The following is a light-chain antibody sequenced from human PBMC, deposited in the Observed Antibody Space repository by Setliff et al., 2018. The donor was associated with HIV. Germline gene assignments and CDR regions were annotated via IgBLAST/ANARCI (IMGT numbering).Light chain of an antibody. J-gene: IGLJ1*01. CDR1: RSNIGSPYD. CDR2: AND. CDR3: QSYDNILSGYV. V-gene: IGLV1-40*01. Sequence: KRVTLSCTGSRSNIGSPYDVHWYQQLPGAAPKLLIYANDNRPSGVPDRFSGSRSGTSASLAIAGLQAEDEADYYCQSYDNILSGYVFGPGTKVTVL.